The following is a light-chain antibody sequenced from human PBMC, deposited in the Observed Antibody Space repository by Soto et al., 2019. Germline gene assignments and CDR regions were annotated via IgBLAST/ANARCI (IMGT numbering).Light chain of an antibody. V-gene: IGKV1-39*01. CDR3: QQSYRFPKT. CDR1: QTVTSY. CDR2: AAS. J-gene: IGKJ1*01. Sequence: DVQMTQSPYSLSASVGDSLTLTCRASQTVTSYLNWYQQKPGKAPKLLIYAASTVQSGVPSRFSGSGSGTEFTLTIISLQPEDFATYYCQQSYRFPKTFGRGTKVDSK.